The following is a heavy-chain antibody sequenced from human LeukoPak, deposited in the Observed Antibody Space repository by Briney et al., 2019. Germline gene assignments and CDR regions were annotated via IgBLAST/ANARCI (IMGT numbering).Heavy chain of an antibody. V-gene: IGHV3-15*01. CDR3: TTGTLTSDY. CDR1: GFNFNNAW. Sequence: KPGGSLRLSCAASGFNFNNAWMNWVRQAPGKGLEWVGRIKSKSDGGTTDSAAPVKGRFTISKDDSKNTLYLQMNSLKTEDTGIYYCTTGTLTSDYWGQGTLVTVSS. D-gene: IGHD4-17*01. J-gene: IGHJ4*02. CDR2: IKSKSDGGTT.